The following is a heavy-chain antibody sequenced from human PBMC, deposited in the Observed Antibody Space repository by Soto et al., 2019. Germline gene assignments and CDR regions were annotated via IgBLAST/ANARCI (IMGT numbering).Heavy chain of an antibody. CDR3: ARVSWREKYGMDV. Sequence: GGSLRLSCAASGFTFSDSYMSWIRQAPGKGLEWISYITFSGNTVYYADSLKGRFTISRDNAKNSLYLQMNRLRAEDTAVYYCARVSWREKYGMDVWGQGTTVTVS. V-gene: IGHV3-11*01. CDR1: GFTFSDSY. J-gene: IGHJ6*02. CDR2: ITFSGNTV.